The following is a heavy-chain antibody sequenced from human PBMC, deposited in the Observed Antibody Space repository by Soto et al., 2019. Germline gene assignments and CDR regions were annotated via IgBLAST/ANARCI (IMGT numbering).Heavy chain of an antibody. CDR3: ARVSWREKYGMDV. Sequence: GGSLRLSCAASGFTFSDSYMSWIRQAPGKGLEWISYITFSGNTVYYADSLKGRFTISRDNAKNSLYLQMNRLRAEDTAVYYCARVSWREKYGMDVWGQGTTVTVS. V-gene: IGHV3-11*01. CDR1: GFTFSDSY. J-gene: IGHJ6*02. CDR2: ITFSGNTV.